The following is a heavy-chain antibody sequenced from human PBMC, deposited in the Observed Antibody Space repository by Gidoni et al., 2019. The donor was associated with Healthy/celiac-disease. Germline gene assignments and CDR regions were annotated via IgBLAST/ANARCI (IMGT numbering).Heavy chain of an antibody. D-gene: IGHD6-6*01. Sequence: QVQLQESGPGLVKPSETLSLTCTVSGGSISSYYWSWIRQPPGKGLEWIGYIYYSGSTNYNPSLKSRVTISVDTSKNQFSLKLSSVTAADTAVYYCARDSSSWGGMDVWGQGTTVTVSS. J-gene: IGHJ6*02. CDR2: IYYSGST. CDR1: GGSISSYY. V-gene: IGHV4-59*01. CDR3: ARDSSSWGGMDV.